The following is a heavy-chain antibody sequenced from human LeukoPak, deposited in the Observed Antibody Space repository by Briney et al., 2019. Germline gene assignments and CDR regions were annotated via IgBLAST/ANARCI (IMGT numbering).Heavy chain of an antibody. CDR3: ARVGVGGSSSWYYYYYGMDV. CDR1: GGTFSSYT. V-gene: IGHV1-69*02. CDR2: IIPILGIA. Sequence: GASVKVSCKASGGTFSSYTISWVRQAPGQGLEWMGRIIPILGIANYAQKFQGRVTITADKSTSTAYMELSSLRSEDTAVYYCARVGVGGSSSWYYYYYGMDVWGQGTTITVSS. J-gene: IGHJ6*02. D-gene: IGHD6-13*01.